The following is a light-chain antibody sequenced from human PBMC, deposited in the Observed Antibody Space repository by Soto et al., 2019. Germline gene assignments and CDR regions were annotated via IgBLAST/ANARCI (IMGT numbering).Light chain of an antibody. J-gene: IGKJ5*01. Sequence: EIVLTQSPATLSLSPGERATLSCRASQSVSSYLAWYQQKPGQAPRLLIYDASNRATGIPARFSGSVSGTDSTLSISIIEPEDFSVYYCQQRSNWPPVTFGQGTRLEIK. V-gene: IGKV3-11*01. CDR3: QQRSNWPPVT. CDR1: QSVSSY. CDR2: DAS.